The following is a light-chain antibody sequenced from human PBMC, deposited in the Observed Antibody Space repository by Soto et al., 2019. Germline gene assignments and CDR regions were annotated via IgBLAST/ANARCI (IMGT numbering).Light chain of an antibody. Sequence: QSALTQPASVSGSPGQSITISCTGTSSDVGGYNYVSWYQHHPGKAPKLMISQVTNRPSGVSNRFSGSKSGHTASLTISGLQAEDEADYYCSSFTSSTAVVFGGGTKLTV. V-gene: IGLV2-14*01. CDR2: QVT. CDR1: SSDVGGYNY. CDR3: SSFTSSTAVV. J-gene: IGLJ2*01.